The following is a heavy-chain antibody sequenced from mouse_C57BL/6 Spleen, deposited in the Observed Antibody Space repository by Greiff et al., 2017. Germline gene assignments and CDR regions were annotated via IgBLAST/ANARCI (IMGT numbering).Heavy chain of an antibody. V-gene: IGHV1-82*01. Sequence: QVQLQQSGPELVKPGASVKISCKASGYAFSSSWMNWVKQRPGKGLEWIGRIYPGDGDTNYNGKFKGKATLTADKSSSTAYMQLSSLTSEDSAVYVCARNLITTDAMDYWGQGTSVTVSS. CDR3: ARNLITTDAMDY. CDR2: IYPGDGDT. D-gene: IGHD1-1*01. J-gene: IGHJ4*01. CDR1: GYAFSSSW.